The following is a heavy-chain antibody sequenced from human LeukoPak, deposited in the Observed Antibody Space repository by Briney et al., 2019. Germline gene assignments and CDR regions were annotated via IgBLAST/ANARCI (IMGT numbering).Heavy chain of an antibody. CDR2: IYYSGST. CDR3: ARIRIQRYFDL. D-gene: IGHD1-14*01. Sequence: SETLSLTCTVSGGSISSYYWSWIRQPPGKGLEWIGYIYYSGSTYYNPSLKSRVTISVDTSKNQFSLKLSSVTAADTAVYYCARIRIQRYFDLWGRGTLVTVSS. CDR1: GGSISSYY. V-gene: IGHV4-59*06. J-gene: IGHJ2*01.